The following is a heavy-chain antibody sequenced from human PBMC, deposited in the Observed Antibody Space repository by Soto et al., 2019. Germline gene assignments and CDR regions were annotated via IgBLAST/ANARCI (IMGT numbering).Heavy chain of an antibody. V-gene: IGHV4-31*03. J-gene: IGHJ6*03. CDR2: IYYSGST. CDR3: ARDKNYYYYMDV. Sequence: SETLSLTCTVSGGSISSGGYYWSWIRQHPGKGLERIGYIYYSGSTYYNPSLKSRVTISVDTSKNQFSLKLSSVTAADTAVYYCARDKNYYYYMDVWGEGTTVTVSS. CDR1: GGSISSGGYY.